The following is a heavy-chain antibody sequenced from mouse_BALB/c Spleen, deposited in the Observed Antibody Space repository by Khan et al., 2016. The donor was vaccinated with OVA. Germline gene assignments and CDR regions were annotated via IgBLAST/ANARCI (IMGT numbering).Heavy chain of an antibody. CDR3: ARSPTMITQFSY. Sequence: QVQLQQSGAELAKPGASVKMSCKASGYTFTSYWMHWVKQRPGQGLEWIGFINPTTGYTEYNQKFKDKATLTADKSSSTAYMQLSSLTSEDSAVYYCARSPTMITQFSYWGQGTLVTVS. CDR1: GYTFTSYW. J-gene: IGHJ3*01. D-gene: IGHD2-4*01. V-gene: IGHV1-7*01. CDR2: INPTTGYT.